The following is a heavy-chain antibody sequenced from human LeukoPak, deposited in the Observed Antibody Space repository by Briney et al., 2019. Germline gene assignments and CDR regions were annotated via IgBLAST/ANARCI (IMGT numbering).Heavy chain of an antibody. Sequence: GGSLRLSCAASGFTFSSYSMNWVRQAPGKGLELVSYISSGSNSIYYADSVKGRFTISRDNAKNSLYLQMNSLRADDTAVFYCASGQYYYDSSGSSGGGYYFDYWGQGTLVTVSS. CDR2: ISSGSNSI. J-gene: IGHJ4*02. V-gene: IGHV3-48*01. CDR1: GFTFSSYS. CDR3: ASGQYYYDSSGSSGGGYYFDY. D-gene: IGHD3-22*01.